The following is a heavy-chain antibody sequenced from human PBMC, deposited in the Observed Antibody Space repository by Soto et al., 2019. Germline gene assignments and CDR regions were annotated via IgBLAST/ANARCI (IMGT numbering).Heavy chain of an antibody. V-gene: IGHV3-73*01. J-gene: IGHJ5*02. D-gene: IGHD6-13*01. CDR3: TRHRGIAAAGTSMNWFDP. CDR2: IRSKANSYAT. Sequence: GGSLRLSCAASGFTFSGSAMHWVRQASGKGLEWVGRIRSKANSYATAYAASVKGRFTISRDDSKNTAYLQMNSLKTEDTAVYYCTRHRGIAAAGTSMNWFDPWGQGT. CDR1: GFTFSGSA.